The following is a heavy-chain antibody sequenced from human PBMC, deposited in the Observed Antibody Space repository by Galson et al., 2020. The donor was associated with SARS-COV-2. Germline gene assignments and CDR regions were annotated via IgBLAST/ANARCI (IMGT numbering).Heavy chain of an antibody. V-gene: IGHV4-39*02. CDR1: GDPVGASRNF. CDR2: LFFSGKI. J-gene: IGHJ5*02. Sequence: SETLSLTCSVSGDPVGASRNFWAWVRQSPGGRLAWIGTLFFSGKIKSNPSFRSRLSMSLDTSQNSFSLRLDSVTAADTAVYYCARNVQWLDLKWFDPWGQGLLVSVSS. D-gene: IGHD6-19*01. CDR3: ARNVQWLDLKWFDP.